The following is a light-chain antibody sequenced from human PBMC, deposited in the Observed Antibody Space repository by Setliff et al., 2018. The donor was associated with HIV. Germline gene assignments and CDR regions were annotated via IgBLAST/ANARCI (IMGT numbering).Light chain of an antibody. J-gene: IGLJ1*01. CDR3: CSYTSTSARV. CDR2: EVR. Sequence: QSALTQPASVSGSPGQSITISCTGTSSDVGGYSHVSWYQQHPGKAPKLIIYEVRNRPSGVSNRFSGSKSGNTASLTISGLRAEDEGDYFCCSYTSTSARVFGTGTKVTVL. V-gene: IGLV2-14*01. CDR1: SSDVGGYSH.